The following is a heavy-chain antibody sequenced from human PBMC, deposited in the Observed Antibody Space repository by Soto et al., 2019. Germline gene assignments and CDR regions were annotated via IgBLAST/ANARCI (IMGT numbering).Heavy chain of an antibody. Sequence: QVQLVQSGAEVKKPGASVKVSCKASGYTFTNNDVSWVRQATGQGLEWMGWMNPGSGDTGYAQKLQGRVTMTRDISIATAYMELNSLTYEDTAIYYCARMESFGSLNWFDPWGQGTLVTVSS. D-gene: IGHD5-18*01. CDR1: GYTFTNND. CDR2: MNPGSGDT. CDR3: ARMESFGSLNWFDP. J-gene: IGHJ5*02. V-gene: IGHV1-8*02.